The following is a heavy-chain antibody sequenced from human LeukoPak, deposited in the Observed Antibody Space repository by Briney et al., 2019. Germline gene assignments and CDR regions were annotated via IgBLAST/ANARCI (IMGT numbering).Heavy chain of an antibody. CDR3: ATGCYEPFDN. D-gene: IGHD2-15*01. V-gene: IGHV4-59*01. Sequence: SETLSLTCDDSGDSPSSSSWDSRRQPPGKGLEWIGYISDTGKTDYNPSLKSRVTISLDTSKNQFSLRLRPVNNSDTAVYLSATGCYEPFDNWGPGTLVTVSS. J-gene: IGHJ4*02. CDR2: ISDTGKT. CDR1: GDSPSSSS.